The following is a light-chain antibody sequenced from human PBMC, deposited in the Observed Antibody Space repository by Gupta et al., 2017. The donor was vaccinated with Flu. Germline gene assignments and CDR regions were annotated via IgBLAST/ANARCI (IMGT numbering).Light chain of an antibody. J-gene: IGLJ1*01. CDR1: NIGSKS. CDR3: QVWDSSSDHGV. V-gene: IGLV3-21*02. CDR2: DDC. Sequence: SYVLTPPPSVSVAPAQTARITCGGNNIGSKSVHWYQQKPGQAPVLVVHDDCDRPSGIPERFSGSNSGNTATLTISRVEAGDEADYYCQVWDSSSDHGVFGTGTKVTVL.